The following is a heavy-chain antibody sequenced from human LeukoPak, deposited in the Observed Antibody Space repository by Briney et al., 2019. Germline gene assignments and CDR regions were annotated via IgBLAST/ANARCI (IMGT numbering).Heavy chain of an antibody. J-gene: IGHJ1*01. D-gene: IGHD2-2*01. V-gene: IGHV4-31*03. Sequence: SQTLSLTCTVSGASISSGGYYWSWIRQHPGKGLEWIGYISYSGSPYYNPSLKSRVTISVDTSRNQFSLKLSSVTAADTAVYYCARGPHCSSTSCYSEYFHHWGQGALVTVSS. CDR2: ISYSGSP. CDR3: ARGPHCSSTSCYSEYFHH. CDR1: GASISSGGYY.